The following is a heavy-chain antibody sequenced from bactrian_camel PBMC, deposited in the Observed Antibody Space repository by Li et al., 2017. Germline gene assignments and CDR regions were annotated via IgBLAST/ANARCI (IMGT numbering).Heavy chain of an antibody. J-gene: IGHJ4*01. D-gene: IGHD1*01. V-gene: IGHV3S55*01. CDR2: IESDGST. CDR3: AADRCYPGWSRSGDEFPY. Sequence: HVQLVESGGGSVQVGGSLRLSCVASVDTIGRYCMGWFRQIPDKEREDIAGIESDGSTSYADSVKGRFTVSQDRGQNTLYLRMSALKPEDTGMYYCAADRCYPGWSRSGDEFPYWGRGTQVTVS. CDR1: VDTIGRYC.